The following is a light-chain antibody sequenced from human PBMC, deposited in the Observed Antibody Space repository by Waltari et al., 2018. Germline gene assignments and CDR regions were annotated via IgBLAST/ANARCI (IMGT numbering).Light chain of an antibody. CDR1: VSNLGPTA. V-gene: IGLV1-36*01. CDR3: AAWDDSLNGWV. CDR2: FDD. Sequence: QSVLTQPPSVSEAPRQSVTISCSGSVSNLGPTAVNWYQQLPGKAPKLLIYFDDLLPSGVSDRFSGSKSGTSASLAISGLQSEDEADYYCAAWDDSLNGWVFGGGTKLTVL. J-gene: IGLJ3*02.